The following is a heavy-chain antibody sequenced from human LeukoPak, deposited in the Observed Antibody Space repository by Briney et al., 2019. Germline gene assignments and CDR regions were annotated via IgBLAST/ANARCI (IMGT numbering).Heavy chain of an antibody. V-gene: IGHV1-69*05. D-gene: IGHD5-18*01. CDR1: GRTFSSYS. J-gene: IGHJ6*03. CDR3: AMRVDTTMEPETYYSSYMHL. CDR2: IIPLFSTA. Sequence: SVNVSCKASGRTFSSYSILWVRQARGQGLECVGGIIPLFSTAHYAQKLQRRVTIPTHESTSTAYLQLRSLRSEDTAVYYCAMRVDTTMEPETYYSSYMHLWRKGTTVTLSS.